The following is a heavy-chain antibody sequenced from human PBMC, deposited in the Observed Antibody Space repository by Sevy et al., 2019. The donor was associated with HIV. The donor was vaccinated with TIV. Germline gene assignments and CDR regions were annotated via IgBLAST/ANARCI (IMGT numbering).Heavy chain of an antibody. CDR2: ISGVSRRL. CDR3: TKERSSVWPFDY. J-gene: IGHJ4*02. V-gene: IGHV3-23*01. CDR1: GFSFNIYA. D-gene: IGHD6-19*01. Sequence: GGSLRLSCAASGFSFNIYAMSWVRQAPGKGLEWVSGISGVSRRLQYADSVKGRFTISRDNSKNTLYLQMSSLRSEDTAVYYCTKERSSVWPFDYWGQGTLVTVSS.